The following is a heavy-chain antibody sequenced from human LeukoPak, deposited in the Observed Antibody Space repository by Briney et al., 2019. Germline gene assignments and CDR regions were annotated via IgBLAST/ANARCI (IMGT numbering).Heavy chain of an antibody. CDR3: ARDVAGRFSPGLDY. CDR2: FNPNTGGT. V-gene: IGHV1-2*02. D-gene: IGHD3-10*01. J-gene: IGHJ4*02. Sequence: ASVKVSCKASGYTFTSYYMHWVRQAPGQGLEWMGWFNPNTGGTNYAQNFQGRVTMTRDTSISTAYMELSRLRSDDTAVYYCARDVAGRFSPGLDYWGQGTLVTVSS. CDR1: GYTFTSYY.